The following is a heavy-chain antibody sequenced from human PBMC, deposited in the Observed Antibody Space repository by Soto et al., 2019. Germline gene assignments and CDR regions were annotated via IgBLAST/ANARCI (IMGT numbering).Heavy chain of an antibody. V-gene: IGHV4-38-2*02. J-gene: IGHJ6*02. CDR2: IYHSGST. CDR1: GYSISSGYY. CDR3: AREGTAMGGLYYYYGMDV. Sequence: SETLSLTCAVSGYSISSGYYWGWIRQPPGKGLEWIGSIYHSGSTYYNPSLKGRVTISVDTSKNQFSLKLSSVTAADTAVYYCAREGTAMGGLYYYYGMDVWGQGTTVTVSS. D-gene: IGHD2-21*02.